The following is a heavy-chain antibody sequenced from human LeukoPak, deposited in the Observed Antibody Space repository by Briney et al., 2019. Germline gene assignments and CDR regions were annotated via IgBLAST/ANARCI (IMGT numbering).Heavy chain of an antibody. D-gene: IGHD6-13*01. Sequence: GGSLRLSCAASGFTYGFSVSSYAMSWVRQAPGKGLECVSHISGSGAHTYYADSMKGRFTISRDSSKSTLYLEMNSLRVEDTAVYFCAKGTAASFSCFDSWGQGTLVTVSS. CDR1: GFTYGFSVSSYA. V-gene: IGHV3-23*01. CDR3: AKGTAASFSCFDS. J-gene: IGHJ4*02. CDR2: ISGSGAHT.